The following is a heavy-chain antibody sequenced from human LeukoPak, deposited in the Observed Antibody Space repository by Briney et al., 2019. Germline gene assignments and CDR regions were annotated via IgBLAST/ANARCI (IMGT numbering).Heavy chain of an antibody. CDR1: GFIFSSYG. CDR2: IRYNGNNE. Sequence: GGSLRLSCAASGFIFSSYGMYWVRQAPGKGPEWVAFIRYNGNNENYADSVKGRFTISRDNAGNSLYLQMNSLRAEDTAVYYCTTSLPHIVEVTTSDGGNWGQGTLVTVSS. CDR3: TTSLPHIVEVTTSDGGN. J-gene: IGHJ4*02. D-gene: IGHD2-21*02. V-gene: IGHV3-30*02.